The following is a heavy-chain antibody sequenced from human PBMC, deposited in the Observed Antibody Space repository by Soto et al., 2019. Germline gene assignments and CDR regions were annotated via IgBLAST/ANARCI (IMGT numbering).Heavy chain of an antibody. V-gene: IGHV1-69*01. J-gene: IGHJ6*02. CDR3: ARAEYSSSSGTYYYYGMDV. CDR2: IIPIFGTA. Sequence: QVQLVQSGAEVKKPGSSVKVSCKASGGTFSSYAISWVRQAPGQGLEWMGGIIPIFGTANYAQKFQGRVTITADESTSTAYMELSSLGSEDTAVYYCARAEYSSSSGTYYYYGMDVWGQGTTVTVSS. D-gene: IGHD6-6*01. CDR1: GGTFSSYA.